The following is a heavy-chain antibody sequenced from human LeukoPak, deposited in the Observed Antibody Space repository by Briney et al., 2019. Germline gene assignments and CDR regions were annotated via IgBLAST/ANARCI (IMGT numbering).Heavy chain of an antibody. CDR3: ARVPYSSGYYSPPPGYYYMDV. CDR2: IIPIFGTA. V-gene: IGHV1-69*13. CDR1: GGTFSSYA. D-gene: IGHD3-22*01. Sequence: SVKVSCKASGGTFSSYAISWVRQAPGQGLEWMGGIIPIFGTANYAQKFQGRVAITADESTSTAYMELSSLRSEDTAVYYCARVPYSSGYYSPPPGYYYMDVWGKGTTVTISS. J-gene: IGHJ6*03.